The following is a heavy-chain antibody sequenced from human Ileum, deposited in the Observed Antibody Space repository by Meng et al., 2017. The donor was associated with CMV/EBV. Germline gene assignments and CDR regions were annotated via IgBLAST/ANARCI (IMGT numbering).Heavy chain of an antibody. V-gene: IGHV1-18*04. CDR1: GYVFANDL. CDR2: VNPNNGDT. D-gene: IGHD6-19*01. Sequence: QVHMVQSGPAVRKPGASIKVSCKTSGYVFANDLISWVRQAPGQGLECMGWVNPNNGDTKYAQKFQGRVAMTTDTSTSTAYMELRSLTSDDTAVYYCARHGYYSTGWSFWGQGTLVTVSS. J-gene: IGHJ4*02. CDR3: ARHGYYSTGWSF.